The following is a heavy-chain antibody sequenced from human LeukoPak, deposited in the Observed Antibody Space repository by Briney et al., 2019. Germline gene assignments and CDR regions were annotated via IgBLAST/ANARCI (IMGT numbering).Heavy chain of an antibody. CDR1: EYTLTELS. V-gene: IGHV1-24*01. D-gene: IGHD6-19*01. CDR2: FDPEDGET. Sequence: ASVKVSCKVSEYTLTELSMHWVRQAPGKGLEWMGGFDPEDGETIYAQKFQGRVTMTEDTSTDTAYMELSSLRSEDTAVYYCATGAPLYSSGWYDLDYWGQGTLVTVSS. J-gene: IGHJ4*02. CDR3: ATGAPLYSSGWYDLDY.